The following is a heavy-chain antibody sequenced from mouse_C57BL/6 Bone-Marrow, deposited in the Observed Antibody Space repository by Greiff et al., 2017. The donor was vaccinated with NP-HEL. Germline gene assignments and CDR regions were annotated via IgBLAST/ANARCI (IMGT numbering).Heavy chain of an antibody. V-gene: IGHV1-55*01. J-gene: IGHJ4*01. D-gene: IGHD2-2*01. CDR2: IYPGSGST. CDR3: ARRGMVTRGVYYYAMDY. CDR1: GYTFTSYW. Sequence: QVQLQQPGAELVKPGASVKMSCKASGYTFTSYWITWVKQRPGQGLECIGDIYPGSGSTNYNEKFKSKATLTVDTSSSTAYMQLSSLTSEDSAVYYCARRGMVTRGVYYYAMDYWGQGTSVTVSS.